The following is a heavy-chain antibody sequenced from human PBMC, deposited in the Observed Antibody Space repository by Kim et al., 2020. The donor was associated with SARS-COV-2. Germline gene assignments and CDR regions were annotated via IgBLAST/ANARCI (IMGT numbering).Heavy chain of an antibody. CDR2: ISYEGSKK. CDR3: AKQGFIFELNTYYGM. CDR1: GFSFNNYG. V-gene: IGHV3-30*18. Sequence: GGSLRLSCAASGFSFNNYGMHWVRQAPGKGLEWVAFISYEGSKKQYLVSLKGRFTVSRDYSKNILYLQMNSLTAEDTAVYYCAKQGFIFELNTYYGM. J-gene: IGHJ6*01. D-gene: IGHD1-26*01.